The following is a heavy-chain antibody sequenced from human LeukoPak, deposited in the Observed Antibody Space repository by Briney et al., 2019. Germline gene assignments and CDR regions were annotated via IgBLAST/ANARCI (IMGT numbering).Heavy chain of an antibody. Sequence: SESLSLTCTVSGASISSYHWSWIRQPPGKGLEWIGDVFNSGGTSYDASLKSRVTVSVDTSKKQVSLKVTSVTAADTAVYYCARRIPALGMRDVWGQGTTVTVSS. J-gene: IGHJ6*02. D-gene: IGHD3-16*01. CDR2: VFNSGGT. V-gene: IGHV4-59*08. CDR3: ARRIPALGMRDV. CDR1: GASISSYH.